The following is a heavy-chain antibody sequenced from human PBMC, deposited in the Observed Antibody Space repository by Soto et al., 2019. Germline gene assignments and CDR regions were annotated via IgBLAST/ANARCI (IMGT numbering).Heavy chain of an antibody. CDR3: ARGVPYLDD. J-gene: IGHJ4*01. CDR1: GYTITNYY. D-gene: IGHD3-10*01. Sequence: ASVKVSCKASGYTITNYYIHWVRQAPRQGLEWMGIINPSSGGTTYAQKFQGRVTMTSDTSTSTVYMELRSLRSDDTAMYYCARGVPYLDDWGQGTLVTVSS. V-gene: IGHV1-46*01. CDR2: INPSSGGT.